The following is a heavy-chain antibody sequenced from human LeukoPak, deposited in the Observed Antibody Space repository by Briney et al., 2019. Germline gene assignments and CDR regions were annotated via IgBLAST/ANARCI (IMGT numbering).Heavy chain of an antibody. CDR3: ARETYYYDSSGSKTLDY. Sequence: SETLSLTCAVYGGSFSGYYWSWIRQPPGKGLEWIGSIYHSGSTYYNPSLKSRVTISVDTSKNQFSLKLSSVTAADTAVYYCARETYYYDSSGSKTLDYWGQGTLVTVSS. CDR1: GGSFSGYY. D-gene: IGHD3-22*01. J-gene: IGHJ4*02. V-gene: IGHV4-34*01. CDR2: IYHSGST.